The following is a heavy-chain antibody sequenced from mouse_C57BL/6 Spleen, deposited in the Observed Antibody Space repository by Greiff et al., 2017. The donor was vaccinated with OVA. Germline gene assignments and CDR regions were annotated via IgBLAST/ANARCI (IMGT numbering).Heavy chain of an antibody. D-gene: IGHD1-1*01. V-gene: IGHV5-17*01. CDR3: EIYGSSYVGDWYFDV. J-gene: IGHJ1*03. Sequence: EVQVVESGGGLVKPGGSLKLSCAASGFTFSDYGMHWVRQAPEKGLEWVAYISSGSSTIYYADTVKGRFPISKDNAKNTLFLQMTSLRSEDTAMYYCEIYGSSYVGDWYFDVWGTGTTVTVSS. CDR1: GFTFSDYG. CDR2: ISSGSSTI.